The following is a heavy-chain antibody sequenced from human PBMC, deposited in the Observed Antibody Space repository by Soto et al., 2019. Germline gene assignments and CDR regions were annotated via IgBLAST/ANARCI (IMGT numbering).Heavy chain of an antibody. J-gene: IGHJ4*02. V-gene: IGHV3-53*04. Sequence: EVQLVESGGGLVQPGGSLRLSCAASGFTVSSNYMSWVRQAPGKGLEWVSVIYSGGSTYYADSVKGRFTISRHNSKNTLYLQMNSLRAEDTAVYYCARGSLTIFGVVIHDYWGQGTLVTVSS. CDR2: IYSGGST. D-gene: IGHD3-3*01. CDR3: ARGSLTIFGVVIHDY. CDR1: GFTVSSNY.